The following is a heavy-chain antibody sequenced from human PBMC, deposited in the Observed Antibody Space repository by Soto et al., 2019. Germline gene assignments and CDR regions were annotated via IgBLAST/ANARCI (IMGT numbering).Heavy chain of an antibody. D-gene: IGHD3-9*01. V-gene: IGHV1-2*02. CDR2: INPNSGGT. CDR3: ARLYYDILTGYYYGMEV. CDR1: GYTFTGYY. J-gene: IGHJ6*02. Sequence: QVQLVQSGAEVKKPGASVKVSCKASGYTFTGYYMHWVRQAPGQGLEWMGWINPNSGGTNYAQKFQGRVTMTRDTSISTAYMELSRLRSDDTAVYYCARLYYDILTGYYYGMEVWGQGTTVTVSS.